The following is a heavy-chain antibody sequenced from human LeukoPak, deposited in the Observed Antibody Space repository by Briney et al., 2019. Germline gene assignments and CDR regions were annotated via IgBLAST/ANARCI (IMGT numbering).Heavy chain of an antibody. CDR2: IKQDGSEK. D-gene: IGHD3-10*01. CDR1: GFTFSSYW. Sequence: GGSLRLSCAASGFTFSSYWMSWVRQAPGKGLEWVANIKQDGSEKYYVDSVKGRFTISRDNAKNSLYLQMNSLRAEDTAVYYCARDSLWFGEKTIDYWGQGTLVTVSS. V-gene: IGHV3-7*01. J-gene: IGHJ4*02. CDR3: ARDSLWFGEKTIDY.